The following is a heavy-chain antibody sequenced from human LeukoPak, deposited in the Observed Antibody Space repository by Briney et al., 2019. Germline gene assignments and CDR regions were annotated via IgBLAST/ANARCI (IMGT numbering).Heavy chain of an antibody. CDR1: GFTFSSYE. J-gene: IGHJ4*02. Sequence: GGSLRLSCAASGFTFSSYEMNWVRQAPGKGLEWVSSISSSSSYIYYADSVKGRFTISRDNAKNSLYLQMNSLRAEDTAVYYCASDSSSWYTSSYYFDYWGQGTLVTVSS. CDR3: ASDSSSWYTSSYYFDY. D-gene: IGHD6-13*01. V-gene: IGHV3-21*01. CDR2: ISSSSSYI.